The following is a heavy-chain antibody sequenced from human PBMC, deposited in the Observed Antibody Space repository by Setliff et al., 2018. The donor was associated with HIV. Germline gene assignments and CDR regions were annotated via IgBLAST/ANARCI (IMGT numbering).Heavy chain of an antibody. CDR2: IYHSGST. CDR3: ARQITSVTPEMLVVNDAFDV. V-gene: IGHV4-38-2*02. D-gene: IGHD4-17*01. CDR1: GYSISSDYY. J-gene: IGHJ3*01. Sequence: SETLSLTCTVSGYSISSDYYWGWIRQPPGKGLEWIGNIYHSGSTYYNPSLKSRVTMSVDTSKNQFSLRLTSVTAADTAVYYCARQITSVTPEMLVVNDAFDVWGQGKMVTVSS.